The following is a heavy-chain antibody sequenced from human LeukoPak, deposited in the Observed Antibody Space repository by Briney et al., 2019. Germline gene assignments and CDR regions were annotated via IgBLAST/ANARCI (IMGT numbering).Heavy chain of an antibody. V-gene: IGHV3-48*03. Sequence: SGGSLRLSCAASGFTFSSYEMNWVRQAPGKGLEWVSYISSSGSAIYYADSVKGRFTISRDNAKNTLYLQMNSLRAEDTAVYYCARDFFWSGYYVDYWGQGTLVTVSS. J-gene: IGHJ4*02. CDR1: GFTFSSYE. D-gene: IGHD3-3*01. CDR2: ISSSGSAI. CDR3: ARDFFWSGYYVDY.